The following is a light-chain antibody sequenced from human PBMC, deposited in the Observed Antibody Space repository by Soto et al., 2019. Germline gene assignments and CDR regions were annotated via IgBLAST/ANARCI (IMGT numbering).Light chain of an antibody. CDR3: SSYTSSSPYV. V-gene: IGLV2-14*01. J-gene: IGLJ1*01. Sequence: QSALTQPASVSGSPGQSITISCTGTSSDVGGYNYVSWYQQHPGKAPKLMIYDVSNRPSGVSYRFSGSKSGNTASLTISGLPAEDEADYYCSSYTSSSPYVFGTGTKVTVL. CDR2: DVS. CDR1: SSDVGGYNY.